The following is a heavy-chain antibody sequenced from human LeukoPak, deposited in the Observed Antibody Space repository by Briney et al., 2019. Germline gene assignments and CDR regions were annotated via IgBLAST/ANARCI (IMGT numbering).Heavy chain of an antibody. CDR1: GYIFISYY. Sequence: ASVKVSCKASGYIFISYYMHWVRQAPGQGLEWMGIINPSGGSTSYAQKFQGRVTMTEDTSTDAAYMELSSLRSEDTAVYYCTKVGAPGAFDVWGQGTMVTVS. J-gene: IGHJ3*01. V-gene: IGHV1-46*01. CDR3: TKVGAPGAFDV. D-gene: IGHD1-26*01. CDR2: INPSGGST.